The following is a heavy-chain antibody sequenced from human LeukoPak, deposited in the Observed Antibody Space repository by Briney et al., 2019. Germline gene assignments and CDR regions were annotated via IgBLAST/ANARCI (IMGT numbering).Heavy chain of an antibody. CDR2: ITSSGETT. D-gene: IGHD2-2*01. CDR3: AKDLFYCSSTSCYPGAEALFDY. J-gene: IGHJ4*02. Sequence: PGGSLRLSCVASGFTFSIYAMSWVRQAPGKGLEWVSSITSSGETTFYAGSVKGQFTISRDNSKNTMYLQMNSLRAEDTAAYYCAKDLFYCSSTSCYPGAEALFDYWGQGTLVAVSS. V-gene: IGHV3-23*01. CDR1: GFTFSIYA.